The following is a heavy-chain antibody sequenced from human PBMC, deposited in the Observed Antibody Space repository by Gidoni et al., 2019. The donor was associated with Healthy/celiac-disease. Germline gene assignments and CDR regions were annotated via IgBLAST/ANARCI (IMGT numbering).Heavy chain of an antibody. Sequence: EVQLVQSGAEVQTPGASLRLSCKGSGYSFTGDWNNWVRQMPGKGLEWMGRIDPSDSYTNSSPSFQGHVTIAADKSISTAYLQWSSLKASDTAMYYCARLNRYSSSYGYWGQGTLVTVSS. CDR1: GYSFTGDW. CDR3: ARLNRYSSSYGY. D-gene: IGHD6-6*01. CDR2: IDPSDSYT. J-gene: IGHJ4*02. V-gene: IGHV5-10-1*03.